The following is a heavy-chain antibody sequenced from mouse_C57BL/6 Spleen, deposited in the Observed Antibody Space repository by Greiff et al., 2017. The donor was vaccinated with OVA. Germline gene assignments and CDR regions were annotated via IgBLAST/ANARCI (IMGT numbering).Heavy chain of an antibody. CDR1: GYTFTDYY. V-gene: IGHV1-19*01. Sequence: EVQLQQSGPVLVKPGASVKMSCKASGYTFTDYYMNWVKQSHGKSLEWIGVINPYNGGTSYNQKFKGKATLTVDKSSSTAYMELNSLTSEDSAVYYCARTGYSLDYFDYWGQGTTLTVSS. J-gene: IGHJ2*01. CDR3: ARTGYSLDYFDY. CDR2: INPYNGGT.